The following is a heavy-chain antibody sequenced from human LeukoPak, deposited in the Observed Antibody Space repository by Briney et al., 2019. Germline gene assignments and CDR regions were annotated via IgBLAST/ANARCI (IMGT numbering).Heavy chain of an antibody. J-gene: IGHJ4*02. Sequence: PSETLSLTCTVSGGSISSYYWSWIRQPPGKGLEWIGYIYYSGSTNYNPSLKSRVTISVDTSKNQFSLKLSSVTAADTAVYYCAKGGDRDGSLDYWAREPWSPSPQ. D-gene: IGHD5-24*01. CDR3: AKGGDRDGSLDY. CDR1: GGSISSYY. V-gene: IGHV4-59*01. CDR2: IYYSGST.